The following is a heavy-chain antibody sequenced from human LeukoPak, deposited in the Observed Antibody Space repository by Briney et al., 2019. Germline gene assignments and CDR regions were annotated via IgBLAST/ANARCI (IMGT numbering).Heavy chain of an antibody. CDR1: GFTFSSYA. CDR3: AKDWDTYSSSWYFDY. CDR2: ISGSGGST. V-gene: IGHV3-23*01. D-gene: IGHD6-13*01. Sequence: SGGSLRLSCAASGFTFSSYAMSWVRQAPGKGLEWVSAISGSGGSTYYADSVKGRFTISRDNSKNTLYLQMNSLRAEDTAVYYCAKDWDTYSSSWYFDYWGQGTLVTVAS. J-gene: IGHJ4*02.